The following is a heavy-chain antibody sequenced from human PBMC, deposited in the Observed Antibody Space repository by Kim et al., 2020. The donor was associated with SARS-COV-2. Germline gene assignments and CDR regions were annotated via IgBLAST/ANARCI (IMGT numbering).Heavy chain of an antibody. V-gene: IGHV4-39*01. CDR1: GGSISSSSYY. CDR2: IYYSGST. Sequence: SETLSLTCTVSGGSISSSSYYWGWIRQPTVKGLEWIGSIYYSGSTYYNPSLKSRVTISVDTSKNQFSLKLSSVTAADTAVYYCARHGVKQLVSDYYYGMDVWGQGTTVPVSS. CDR3: ARHGVKQLVSDYYYGMDV. D-gene: IGHD6-13*01. J-gene: IGHJ6*02.